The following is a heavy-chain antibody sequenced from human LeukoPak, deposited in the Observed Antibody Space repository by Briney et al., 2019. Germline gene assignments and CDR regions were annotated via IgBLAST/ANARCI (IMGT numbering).Heavy chain of an antibody. CDR1: GFTFSSYA. Sequence: GGSLRLSCAASGFTFSSYAMHWVRQAPGKGLEWVAVISYDGSNKYYADSVKGRFTISRDNSKNTLYLQMNSLRAEDTAVYYCARWITGMAYFDYWGQGTLVTVSS. D-gene: IGHD1-20*01. V-gene: IGHV3-30*04. CDR3: ARWITGMAYFDY. J-gene: IGHJ4*02. CDR2: ISYDGSNK.